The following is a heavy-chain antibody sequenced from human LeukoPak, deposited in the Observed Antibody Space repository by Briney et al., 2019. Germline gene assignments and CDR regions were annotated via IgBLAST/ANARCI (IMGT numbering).Heavy chain of an antibody. Sequence: GGSLRLSCAVSGFSFVGYWMTWVRQAPGKGPEWVANINQDGSETYYVDSVKGRFTISRANPKNSLYLQMNSLRAEDTALYYCARFGSGRQFHYLDFWGQGALVTVSS. J-gene: IGHJ4*02. V-gene: IGHV3-7*01. CDR3: ARFGSGRQFHYLDF. CDR2: INQDGSET. CDR1: GFSFVGYW. D-gene: IGHD3-10*01.